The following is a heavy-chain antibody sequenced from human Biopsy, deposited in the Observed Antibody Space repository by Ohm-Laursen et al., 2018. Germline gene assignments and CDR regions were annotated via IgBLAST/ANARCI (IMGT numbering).Heavy chain of an antibody. V-gene: IGHV3-33*01. Sequence: SLRLSCAASRFTFSSYGMHWVRQAPGKGLEWVAAIWYDGSNKNYADSVKGRFTISRDNSKNTVYLQMNSLRAEDTAVYYCAREAALNYSDSWYETWFDPWGQGTLVTVSS. D-gene: IGHD6-13*01. CDR1: RFTFSSYG. CDR3: AREAALNYSDSWYETWFDP. CDR2: IWYDGSNK. J-gene: IGHJ5*02.